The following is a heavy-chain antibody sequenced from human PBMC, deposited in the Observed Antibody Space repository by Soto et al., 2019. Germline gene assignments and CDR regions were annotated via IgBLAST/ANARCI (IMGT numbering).Heavy chain of an antibody. D-gene: IGHD1-20*01. CDR3: ARTPDHINWNDEVIDNWFDP. CDR1: GDSVSSNSAA. J-gene: IGHJ5*02. CDR2: TYYRSKWYN. Sequence: KQSQTLSLTCAISGDSVSSNSAAWNWIRQSPSRGLEWLGRTYYRSKWYNDYAVSVKSRITINPDTSKNQFSLQLNSVTPEDTAVYYCARTPDHINWNDEVIDNWFDPWGQGTLVTVSS. V-gene: IGHV6-1*01.